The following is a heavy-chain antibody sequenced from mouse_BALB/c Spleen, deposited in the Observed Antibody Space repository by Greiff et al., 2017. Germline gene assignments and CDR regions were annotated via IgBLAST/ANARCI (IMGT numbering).Heavy chain of an antibody. Sequence: EVQVVESGGGLVQPGGSRKLSCAASGFTFSSFGMHWVRQAPEKGLEWVAYISSGSSTIYYADTVKGRFTISRDNPKNTLFLQITSLRSEATAMYYCAREGHIYAMDYWGQGTSVTVSS. J-gene: IGHJ4*01. V-gene: IGHV5-17*02. CDR2: ISSGSSTI. CDR3: AREGHIYAMDY. D-gene: IGHD6-1*01. CDR1: GFTFSSFG.